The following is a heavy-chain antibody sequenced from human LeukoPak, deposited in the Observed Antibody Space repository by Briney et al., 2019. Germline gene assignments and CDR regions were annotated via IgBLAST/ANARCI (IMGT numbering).Heavy chain of an antibody. D-gene: IGHD6-19*01. Sequence: GGSLRLSCAASGFTFSSYAMSWVRQAPGKGLEWVSAISGSGGSTYYADSVKGRFTISRDNSKNTLYLQMNSLRAEDTAVYYCAKQSRSSGWYPIDHWGQETLVTVSS. J-gene: IGHJ4*02. CDR1: GFTFSSYA. V-gene: IGHV3-23*01. CDR3: AKQSRSSGWYPIDH. CDR2: ISGSGGST.